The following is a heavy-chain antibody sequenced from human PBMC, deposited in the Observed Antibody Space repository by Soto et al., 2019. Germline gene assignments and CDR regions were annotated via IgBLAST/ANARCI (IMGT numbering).Heavy chain of an antibody. CDR1: GSSISSHW. J-gene: IGHJ4*02. CDR3: ARGEEWLLLSLQGVFDQ. V-gene: IGHV3-7*03. Sequence: PXESLKISCAASGSSISSHWMSWVRQAPGNGLEWVANINQDGTKIHYVDSVKGRFTISRDNAKNSLHLQLSSLRADDTAVYFCARGEEWLLLSLQGVFDQWGQGTLVTVSS. CDR2: INQDGTKI. D-gene: IGHD3-3*01.